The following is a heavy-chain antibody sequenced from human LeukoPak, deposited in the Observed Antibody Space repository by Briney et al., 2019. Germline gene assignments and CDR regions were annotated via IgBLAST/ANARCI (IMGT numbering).Heavy chain of an antibody. J-gene: IGHJ4*02. CDR1: GYSISSGYY. Sequence: SETLSLTCAVCGYSISSGYYWGWIRQPPGKGLEWIGSIYHSGSTYYNPSLKSRVTISVDTSKNQFSLKLSSVTAADTAVYYCARHPRRGYSYGYPFGYWGQGTLVTVSS. D-gene: IGHD5-18*01. V-gene: IGHV4-38-2*01. CDR2: IYHSGST. CDR3: ARHPRRGYSYGYPFGY.